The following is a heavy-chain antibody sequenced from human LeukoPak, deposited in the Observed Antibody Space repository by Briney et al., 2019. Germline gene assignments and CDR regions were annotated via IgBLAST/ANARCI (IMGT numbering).Heavy chain of an antibody. V-gene: IGHV3-48*01. J-gene: IGHJ3*02. D-gene: IGHD1-26*01. CDR1: GFTLSSYS. CDR3: ARLRVVWDLDDAFDI. CDR2: ITSGGSTI. Sequence: GGSLRLSCAASGFTLSSYSMNWVRQAPGQGLKWVSHITSGGSTISYADSVKGRFTISRDIAKNSLYLQMNSLRAEDTALYYCARLRVVWDLDDAFDIWGRGTMVTVSS.